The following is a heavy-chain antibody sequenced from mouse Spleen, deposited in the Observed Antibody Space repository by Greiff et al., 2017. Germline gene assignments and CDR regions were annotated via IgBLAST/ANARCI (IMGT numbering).Heavy chain of an antibody. CDR3: ARLERLLRFAY. CDR1: GYTFTSYW. D-gene: IGHD2-3*01. Sequence: QVQLQQPGAELVMPGASVKLSCKASGYTFTSYWMHWVKQRPGQGLEWIGEIDPSDSYTNYNQKFKGKATLTVDKSSSTAYMQLSSLTSEDSAVYYCARLERLLRFAYWGQGTLVTVSA. J-gene: IGHJ3*01. V-gene: IGHV1-69*01. CDR2: IDPSDSYT.